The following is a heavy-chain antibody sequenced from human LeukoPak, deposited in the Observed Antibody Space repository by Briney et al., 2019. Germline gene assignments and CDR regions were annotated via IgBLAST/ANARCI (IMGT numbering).Heavy chain of an antibody. V-gene: IGHV3-21*04. CDR1: GFTFSSYS. D-gene: IGHD6-19*01. J-gene: IGHJ4*02. Sequence: GGSLRLSCAASGFTFSSYSMNWVRQAPGKGLEWVSSISSSSSYIYYADSVKGRFTISRDNSKNTLYLQMNSLRAEDTAVYYCAKDQEYSSGWYDYWGQGTLVTVSS. CDR2: ISSSSSYI. CDR3: AKDQEYSSGWYDY.